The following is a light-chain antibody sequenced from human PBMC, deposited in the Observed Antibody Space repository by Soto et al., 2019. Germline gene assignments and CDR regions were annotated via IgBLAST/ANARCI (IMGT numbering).Light chain of an antibody. CDR3: MQSTQLPPT. J-gene: IGKJ5*01. CDR1: QSLLHITGETF. V-gene: IGKV2D-29*02. Sequence: DVVMTQSPLSLSVTPGQPASISCKSSQSLLHITGETFLFWYLQKPGQSPQLLIYEVSTRVSGVPDRFSGSGSGTDFTLEISRVETDDVGIYYCMQSTQLPPTFGQGTRL. CDR2: EVS.